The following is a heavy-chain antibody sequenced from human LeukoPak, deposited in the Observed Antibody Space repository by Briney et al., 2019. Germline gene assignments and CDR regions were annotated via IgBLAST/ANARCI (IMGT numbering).Heavy chain of an antibody. CDR2: MNPNSGNT. V-gene: IGHV1-8*01. CDR1: GYTFTSYD. J-gene: IGHJ4*02. CDR3: ARNYLDGWG. Sequence: ASVKVSCKASGYTFTSYDINWVRQATGQGLEWMGLMNPNSGNTAYSQKFQSRVTMTRNTSISTAYMALRSLTSEATAVYHCARNYLDGWGWAQATMVTVPS. D-gene: IGHD3-16*01.